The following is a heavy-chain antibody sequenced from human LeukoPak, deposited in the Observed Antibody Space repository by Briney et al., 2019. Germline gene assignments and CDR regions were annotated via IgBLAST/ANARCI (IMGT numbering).Heavy chain of an antibody. V-gene: IGHV4-4*07. CDR1: GGSISNYY. Sequence: SETLSLTCSVSGGSISNYYWNWLRQPAGKGLEWIGRIYASGSTNYNPSLKSRVTISMDNSKNHFSLNLKSVTAADTAFYYCARDFYGDDGHHPFDYWGQGIQVIVSS. J-gene: IGHJ4*02. CDR3: ARDFYGDDGHHPFDY. CDR2: IYASGST. D-gene: IGHD2/OR15-2a*01.